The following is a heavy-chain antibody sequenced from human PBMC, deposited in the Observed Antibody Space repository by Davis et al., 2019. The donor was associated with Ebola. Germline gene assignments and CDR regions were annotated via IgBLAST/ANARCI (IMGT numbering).Heavy chain of an antibody. V-gene: IGHV4-39*01. CDR3: ARLSVVLDY. Sequence: MPSETLSLTCTVSGGSISSSSYYWGWFRQPPGKGLEWIGSIYYSGSTYYNPSLKSRVTKSVDTSKNQFSLKLSSVTAADTAVYYCARLSVVLDYWGQGTLVTVSS. CDR2: IYYSGST. D-gene: IGHD3-22*01. CDR1: GGSISSSSYY. J-gene: IGHJ4*02.